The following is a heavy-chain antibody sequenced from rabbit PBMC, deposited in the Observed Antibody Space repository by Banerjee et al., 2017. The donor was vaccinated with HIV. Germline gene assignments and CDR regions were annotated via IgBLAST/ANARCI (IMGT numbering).Heavy chain of an antibody. V-gene: IGHV1S40*01. CDR3: ARDTTTSGYPYYFNL. CDR2: IYTSSGST. Sequence: QSLEESGGDLVKPGASLTLTCTASGFSFSNTYYMCWVRQAPGKGLEWIACIYTSSGSTAYASWAKGRFTGSKTSSTTVTLQMTGLTAADTATYFCARDTTTSGYPYYFNLWGQGTLVTVS. J-gene: IGHJ4*01. D-gene: IGHD1-1*01. CDR1: GFSFSNTYY.